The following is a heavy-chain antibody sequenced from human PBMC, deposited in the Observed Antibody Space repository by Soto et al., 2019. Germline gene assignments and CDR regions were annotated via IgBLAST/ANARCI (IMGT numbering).Heavy chain of an antibody. Sequence: QVQVVESGGGVVQPGRSLRLSCAASGLTFSNFGMHWVRQAPGKGLEWVAVISYDGIYKYYADSVKGRFTISKDNSKNTXYLQMNSLRAEDTAVYYCAKGAPPGYSSGWPYYLDSWGQGTLVTVSS. CDR1: GLTFSNFG. J-gene: IGHJ4*02. D-gene: IGHD6-19*01. CDR2: ISYDGIYK. CDR3: AKGAPPGYSSGWPYYLDS. V-gene: IGHV3-30*18.